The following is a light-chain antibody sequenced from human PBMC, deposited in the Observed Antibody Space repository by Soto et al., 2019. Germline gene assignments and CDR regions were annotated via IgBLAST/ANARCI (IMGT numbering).Light chain of an antibody. V-gene: IGKV3-20*01. J-gene: IGKJ4*01. CDR1: ESVGSSY. Sequence: EIALTQSPDTLSLSPGERATLSCRASESVGSSYVAWYQKKPGRAPRLLIYGASSRASGIPDRFSGSGSGTDFTLTIGGLEPEDSAVYYCQQYSRSPLTFGGGTKVDI. CDR3: QQYSRSPLT. CDR2: GAS.